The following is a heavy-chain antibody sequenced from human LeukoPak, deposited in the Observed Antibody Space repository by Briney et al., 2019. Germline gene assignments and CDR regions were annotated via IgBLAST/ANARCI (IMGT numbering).Heavy chain of an antibody. D-gene: IGHD3-3*01. CDR2: ISLRGLT. CDR3: ARDLSGIGAFDI. J-gene: IGHJ3*02. CDR1: GGYISGTNW. Sequence: SETLSLTCGVSGGYISGTNWWSWVRQPPGQGLEWIGEISLRGLTNYNPSLRSRLTMSLDESKNQVSLNLTSVTAADTAVYYCARDLSGIGAFDIWGQGTMVTVSS. V-gene: IGHV4-4*02.